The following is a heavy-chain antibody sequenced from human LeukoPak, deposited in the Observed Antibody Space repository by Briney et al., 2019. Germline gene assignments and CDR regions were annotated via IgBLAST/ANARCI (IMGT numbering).Heavy chain of an antibody. CDR1: GFTFGSYS. D-gene: IGHD2-2*02. CDR2: IISSGGTI. V-gene: IGHV3-48*01. J-gene: IGHJ4*02. Sequence: GGSLRLSCAASGFTFGSYSIYWVRQAPGKGLEWISYIISSGGTIYYADSVKGRFTISRDNAQNSLYLQMNSLRAEDTAVYYCARGRGYCSGTSCYIDYWGQGTLVTVSS. CDR3: ARGRGYCSGTSCYIDY.